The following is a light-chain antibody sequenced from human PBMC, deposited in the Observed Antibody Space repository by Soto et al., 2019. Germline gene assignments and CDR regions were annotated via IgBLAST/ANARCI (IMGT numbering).Light chain of an antibody. J-gene: IGLJ1*01. CDR1: SSNIGSNS. V-gene: IGLV1-44*01. CDR2: SNN. Sequence: QSALTQPPSASGTPGQRVTMSCSGSSSNIGSNSVNWYQQLPGTAPKLLIYSNNHRPSGVPDRFSGSKSGTSASLAISGLQSEDGADYYCAAWDETLNGYVFGTGTKVTVL. CDR3: AAWDETLNGYV.